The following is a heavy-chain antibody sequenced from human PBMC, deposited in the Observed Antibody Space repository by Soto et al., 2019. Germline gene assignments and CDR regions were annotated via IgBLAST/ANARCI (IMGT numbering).Heavy chain of an antibody. Sequence: KTSETLSLTCAVSGGSISSSNWWSWVRQPPGKGLEWIGEIYHSGSTNYNPSLKSRVTISVDKSKNQFSLKLSSVTAADTAVYYCAKMGEMATTPFFDYWGQGTLVTVSS. CDR2: IYHSGST. J-gene: IGHJ4*02. V-gene: IGHV4-4*02. CDR3: AKMGEMATTPFFDY. CDR1: GGSISSSNW. D-gene: IGHD5-12*01.